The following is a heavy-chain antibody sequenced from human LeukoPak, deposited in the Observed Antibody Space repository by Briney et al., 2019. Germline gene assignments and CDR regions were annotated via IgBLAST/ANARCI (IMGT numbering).Heavy chain of an antibody. V-gene: IGHV3-23*01. CDR1: GFMFTTYA. CDR2: IGGDGGRT. CDR3: AKASRQGAVASPLDY. J-gene: IGHJ4*02. D-gene: IGHD6-19*01. Sequence: GGSLRLSCAASGFMFTTYAMRWVRQAPGKGLEWVSAIGGDGGRTYYADSVKGRFTISRDNSKDTVFLQMNSLRAEDTAVYYCAKASRQGAVASPLDYWGQGTLVTVSS.